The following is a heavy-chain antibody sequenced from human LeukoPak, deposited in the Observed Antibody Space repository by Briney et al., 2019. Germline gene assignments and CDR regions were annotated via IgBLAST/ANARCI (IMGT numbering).Heavy chain of an antibody. V-gene: IGHV3-48*03. CDR1: GFTFSSYE. CDR3: ARGRGRYYYGSGSSHFDY. Sequence: GGSLRLSCAASGFTFSSYEMNWVRQAPGKGLEWVSYISSSGSTIYYADSVKGRFTISRDNAKNSLYLQMNSLRAEDTAVYYCARGRGRYYYGSGSSHFDYWGQGTLVTVSP. J-gene: IGHJ4*02. CDR2: ISSSGSTI. D-gene: IGHD3-10*01.